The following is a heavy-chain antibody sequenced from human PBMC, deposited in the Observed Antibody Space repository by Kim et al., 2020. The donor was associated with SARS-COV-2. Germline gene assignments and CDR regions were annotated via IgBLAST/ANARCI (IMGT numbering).Heavy chain of an antibody. CDR2: IDGDGSST. V-gene: IGHV3-74*01. D-gene: IGHD3-22*01. CDR3: VRGTSYSEISGNRVLFD. J-gene: IGHJ4*01. CDR1: GFTFSSYW. Sequence: GGSLRLSCAASGFTFSSYWMHWVRQAPGKGLVWVSRIDGDGSSTGYADSVKGRFIISRDNAKSTLYLQMDSLRAEDTAVYYCVRGTSYSEISGNRVLFD.